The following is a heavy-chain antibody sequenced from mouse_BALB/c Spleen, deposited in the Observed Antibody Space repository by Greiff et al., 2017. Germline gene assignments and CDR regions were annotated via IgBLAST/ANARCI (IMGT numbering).Heavy chain of an antibody. D-gene: IGHD2-2*01. J-gene: IGHJ3*01. CDR3: ARSGLWLRQDQAWFAY. Sequence: QVQLNESGPELVKPGASVRISCKASGYTFTSYYIHWVKQRPGQGLEWIGWIYPGNVNTKYNEKFKGKATLTADKSSSTAYMQLSSLTSEDSAVYFCARSGLWLRQDQAWFAYWGQGTLVTVSA. V-gene: IGHV1S56*01. CDR2: IYPGNVNT. CDR1: GYTFTSYY.